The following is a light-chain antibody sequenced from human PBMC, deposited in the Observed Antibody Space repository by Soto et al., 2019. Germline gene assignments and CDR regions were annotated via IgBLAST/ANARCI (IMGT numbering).Light chain of an antibody. Sequence: GVKTTLSAVASQSVSNNYLAWYQQKPGQAPRLLIYGASNRATGIPDRFSVSGSGTDLTLTASRLEPVDFAVYYCQQQGSCIHFGQGTRLEIK. CDR1: QSVSNNY. J-gene: IGKJ5*01. V-gene: IGKV3-20*01. CDR3: QQQGSCIH. CDR2: GAS.